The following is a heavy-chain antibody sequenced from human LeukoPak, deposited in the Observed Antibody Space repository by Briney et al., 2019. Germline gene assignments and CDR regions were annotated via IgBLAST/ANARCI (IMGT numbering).Heavy chain of an antibody. CDR3: VRQRGSIAVAPFDF. D-gene: IGHD6-19*01. Sequence: GGSLRLSCAASGLTVSSSYMSWVRQAPGKGLEWVSIIYNDGSTYYADSMKGRFTISRDNSKNTLYLQVNSLRAEDTAMYYCVRQRGSIAVAPFDFWGQGTLVTVSS. CDR1: GLTVSSSY. CDR2: IYNDGST. V-gene: IGHV3-53*01. J-gene: IGHJ4*02.